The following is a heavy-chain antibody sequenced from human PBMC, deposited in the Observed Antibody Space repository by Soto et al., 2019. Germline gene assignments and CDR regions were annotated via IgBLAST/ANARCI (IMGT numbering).Heavy chain of an antibody. V-gene: IGHV2-70*11. CDR2: IDWDDDK. CDR3: ARILSPRYSSGSYEPLIDY. J-gene: IGHJ4*02. D-gene: IGHD6-19*01. Sequence: GSGPTLVNPTQTLTLTCTFSGFSLSTSGMCVSWIRQPPGKALEWLARIDWDDDKYYSTSLKTRLTISKDTSKNQVVLTMTNMDPVDTATYYCARILSPRYSSGSYEPLIDYWGQGTLVTVSS. CDR1: GFSLSTSGMC.